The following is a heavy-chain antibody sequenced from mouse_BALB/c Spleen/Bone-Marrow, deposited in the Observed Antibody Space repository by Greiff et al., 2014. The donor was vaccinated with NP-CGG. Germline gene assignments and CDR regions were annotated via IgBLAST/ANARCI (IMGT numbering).Heavy chain of an antibody. CDR3: TPNWDWLAY. CDR2: IRLKSNNYAT. V-gene: IGHV6-6*02. J-gene: IGHJ3*01. Sequence: VQLKESGGGLVQPGGSMKLSCVASGFTFSNYWMNWVRQSPEKGLEWVAEIRLKSNNYATHYAESVKGRFTISRDDSKSSVYLQMNNLRAEDTGIYYCTPNWDWLAYWGQGTLVTVSA. D-gene: IGHD4-1*02. CDR1: GFTFSNYW.